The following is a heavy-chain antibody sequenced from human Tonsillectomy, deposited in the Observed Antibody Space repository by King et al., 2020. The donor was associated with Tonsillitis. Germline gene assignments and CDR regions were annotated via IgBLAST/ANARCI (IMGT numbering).Heavy chain of an antibody. V-gene: IGHV4-39*01. CDR1: GGSISSSSYY. Sequence: QLQESGPGLVKPSETLSLTCTVSGGSISSSSYYWGWIRQPPGKGLEWIGSIYYSGSTHYNPSLKSRVTISVDTSKNQFSLKLSSVTAADTAVYYCARLPAYYGDYYYYYMDVWGKGTTVTVSS. J-gene: IGHJ6*03. CDR2: IYYSGST. D-gene: IGHD4-17*01. CDR3: ARLPAYYGDYYYYYMDV.